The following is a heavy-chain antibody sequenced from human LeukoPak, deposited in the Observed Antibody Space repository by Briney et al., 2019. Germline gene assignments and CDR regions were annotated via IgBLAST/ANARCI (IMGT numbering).Heavy chain of an antibody. CDR3: VSYYHGSGSYYNDAFDV. D-gene: IGHD3-10*01. V-gene: IGHV1-2*02. CDR2: INSNSGGT. Sequence: GASVKVSRKASGYTFTGYYLHWVRQAPGQGREWMGWINSNSGGTVYAQKFKGRVTMTRDTSISTAYMELRGLRPLATAIYDCVSYYHGSGSYYNDAFDVWGQGTMVTVSS. J-gene: IGHJ3*01. CDR1: GYTFTGYY.